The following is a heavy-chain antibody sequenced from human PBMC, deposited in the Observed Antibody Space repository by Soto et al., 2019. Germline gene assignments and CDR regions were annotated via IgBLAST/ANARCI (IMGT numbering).Heavy chain of an antibody. V-gene: IGHV4-31*03. CDR2: IYYSGST. D-gene: IGHD6-6*01. CDR3: AREGFEYSSSSNYYGMDV. Sequence: SETLSLTCTVSGGSISSGGYYWSWIRQHPGKGLEWIGYIYYSGSTYYNPSLKSRVTISADTSKNQFSLKLSSVTAADTAVYYCAREGFEYSSSSNYYGMDVWGQGTTVTVSS. CDR1: GGSISSGGYY. J-gene: IGHJ6*02.